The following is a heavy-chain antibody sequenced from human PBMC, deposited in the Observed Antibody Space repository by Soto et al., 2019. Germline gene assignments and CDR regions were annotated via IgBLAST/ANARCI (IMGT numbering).Heavy chain of an antibody. CDR3: TTGLWRIAVVVGSTGYFNP. CDR1: GFTFSDSW. Sequence: GVSLRLSCAASGFTFSDSWMSWGRQAPWKGLDWVGRIKSKSDGGTTEYAAPVRGRFTISRDDSKNTLYLQMNSLKTEDTAVYYCTTGLWRIAVVVGSTGYFNPWGQGTPVTVSS. J-gene: IGHJ5*02. CDR2: IKSKSDGGTT. D-gene: IGHD2-15*01. V-gene: IGHV3-15*01.